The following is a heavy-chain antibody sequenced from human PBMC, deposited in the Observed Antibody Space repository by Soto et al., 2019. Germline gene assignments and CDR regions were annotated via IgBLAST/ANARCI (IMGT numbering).Heavy chain of an antibody. D-gene: IGHD5-12*01. V-gene: IGHV3-23*01. Sequence: EVQLLESGGGLVQPGGSLRLSCAASGFTFSNYAMTWVRQAPGRGLEWVAAITGSGGKTYSANSVKGRFTVSRVNSKNTLYLQMNNLRAEDAAVYYCAKCVIEWLITSFDHWGQGYLVAVSS. CDR3: AKCVIEWLITSFDH. CDR2: ITGSGGKT. J-gene: IGHJ4*02. CDR1: GFTFSNYA.